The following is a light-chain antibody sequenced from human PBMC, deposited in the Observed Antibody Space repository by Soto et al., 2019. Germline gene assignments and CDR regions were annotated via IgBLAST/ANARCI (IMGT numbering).Light chain of an antibody. J-gene: IGLJ2*01. CDR3: AAWDDSLNGVV. V-gene: IGLV1-44*01. Sequence: QSVLTQPPSASGTRGQRVTISCSGSSSNIGSNTVSWYQQLPGTAPKLHIYTNNQRPSGVPDRFSGSKSGTSASLAISGLQSEDEADYYCAAWDDSLNGVVFGGGTKLTVL. CDR2: TNN. CDR1: SSNIGSNT.